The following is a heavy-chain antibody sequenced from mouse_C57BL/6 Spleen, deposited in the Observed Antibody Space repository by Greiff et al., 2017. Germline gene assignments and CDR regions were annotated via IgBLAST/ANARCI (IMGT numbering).Heavy chain of an antibody. CDR1: GYTFTSYW. CDR2: IDPNSGGT. CDR3: ASGDITTVVATRAMDY. Sequence: QVQLQQPGAELVKPGASVKLSCKASGYTFTSYWLHWVKQRPGRGLEWIGRIDPNSGGTKYNEKFKSKATLTVDKPSSTAYMRLSSLTSEDSAVDYCASGDITTVVATRAMDYWGQGTSVTVSS. V-gene: IGHV1-72*01. D-gene: IGHD1-1*01. J-gene: IGHJ4*01.